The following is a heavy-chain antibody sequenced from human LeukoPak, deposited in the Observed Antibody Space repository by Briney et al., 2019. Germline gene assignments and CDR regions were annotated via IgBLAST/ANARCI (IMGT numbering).Heavy chain of an antibody. CDR1: IGSITSNNW. V-gene: IGHV4-4*02. Sequence: SGTLSLTCAVSIGSITSNNWWTWVRQPPGKGLEWIGEIYHSGTTNYNPSLKSRVTISVDKSKNQFSLKLSSVTAADTAVYYCASRHRDILTGYAWGQGTLVTVSS. D-gene: IGHD3-9*01. CDR3: ASRHRDILTGYA. CDR2: IYHSGTT. J-gene: IGHJ5*02.